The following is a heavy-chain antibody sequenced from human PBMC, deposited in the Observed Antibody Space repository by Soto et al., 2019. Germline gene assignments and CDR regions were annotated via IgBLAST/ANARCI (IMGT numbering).Heavy chain of an antibody. CDR1: GFTFSNAW. D-gene: IGHD5-12*01. J-gene: IGHJ4*02. Sequence: EVQLVESGGGLVKPGGSLRLSCAASGFTFSNAWMSWVRQAPGKGLEWVGRIKSKTDGGTTDYAAPVKGRFTISRDDSKNTLYLQMNSLKTEDTVVYYCTTDGVGGYDFDYWGQGTLVTVSS. CDR2: IKSKTDGGTT. CDR3: TTDGVGGYDFDY. V-gene: IGHV3-15*01.